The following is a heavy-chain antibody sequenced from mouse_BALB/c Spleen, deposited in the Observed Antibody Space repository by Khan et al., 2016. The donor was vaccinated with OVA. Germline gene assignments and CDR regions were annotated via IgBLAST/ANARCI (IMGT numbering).Heavy chain of an antibody. CDR2: IWSDGSA. J-gene: IGHJ4*01. Sequence: QVQLKESGPGLVAPSQSLSITCTISGFSLTNYGVHWIRQPPGKGLEWLVVIWSDGSATYNSALKSRLNISKDNSKNQVFLKTNSLQTDDTAMYYCARQPYYHYYIMDYWGQGTSVTVSS. V-gene: IGHV2-6-1*01. CDR3: ARQPYYHYYIMDY. D-gene: IGHD2-10*01. CDR1: GFSLTNYG.